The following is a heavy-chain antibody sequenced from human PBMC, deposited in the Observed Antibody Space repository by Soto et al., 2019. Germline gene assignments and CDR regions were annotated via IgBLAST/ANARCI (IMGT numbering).Heavy chain of an antibody. V-gene: IGHV4-31*03. D-gene: IGHD3-22*01. CDR2: IYYGGST. J-gene: IGHJ4*01. CDR3: ARGGYYYENSGQNAYDY. CDR1: GGSISSGGYY. Sequence: SETLSLTCTVSGGSISSGGYYWSWIRQHPGKGLEWIGYIYYGGSTYYNPSLKSRATISGDTSKNQFSLKLSSVTAADTAVYYCARGGYYYENSGQNAYDYWGQGILVTVPS.